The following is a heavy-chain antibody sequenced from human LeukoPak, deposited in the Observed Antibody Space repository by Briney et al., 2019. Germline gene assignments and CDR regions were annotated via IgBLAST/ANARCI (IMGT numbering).Heavy chain of an antibody. CDR1: GFTFDDYA. D-gene: IGHD6-19*01. CDR3: AREWEQWLVLKRNCFDP. J-gene: IGHJ5*02. V-gene: IGHV3-9*01. CDR2: ISWNSGSI. Sequence: AGGSLRLSCAASGFTFDDYAMHWVRQAPGKGLEWVSGISWNSGSIGYADSVKGRFTISRDNSKSTLYLQMNSLGAEDTAMYYCAREWEQWLVLKRNCFDPWGQGTLVTVSS.